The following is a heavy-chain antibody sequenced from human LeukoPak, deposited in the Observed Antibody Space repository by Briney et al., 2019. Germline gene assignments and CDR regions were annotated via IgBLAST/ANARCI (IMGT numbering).Heavy chain of an antibody. CDR2: ISSSSSYI. CDR1: GFTFSSYS. V-gene: IGHV3-21*01. D-gene: IGHD2-15*01. J-gene: IGHJ4*02. CDR3: VRNPLGSRGYFHY. Sequence: GGSLRLSCAASGFTFSSYSMNWVRQAPGKGLEWVSSISSSSSYIYYADSVKGRFTISRDNAKNSLYLQMNSLRAKDTAVYYSVRNPLGSRGYFHYWSQGTLPSVSS.